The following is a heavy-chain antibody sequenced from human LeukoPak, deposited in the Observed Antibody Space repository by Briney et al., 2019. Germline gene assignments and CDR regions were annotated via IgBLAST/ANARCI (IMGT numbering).Heavy chain of an antibody. CDR1: GFTFSSYA. J-gene: IGHJ6*02. CDR3: AGGSGSRYYYYYGMDV. Sequence: PGGSLRLSCAASGFTFSSYAMSWVRQAPGKGLEWVSAISGSGGSTYYADSVKGRFTISRDNSKNTLYLQMNSLRAEDTAVYYCAGGSGSRYYYYYGMDVWGQGTTVTVSS. CDR2: ISGSGGST. D-gene: IGHD3-10*01. V-gene: IGHV3-23*01.